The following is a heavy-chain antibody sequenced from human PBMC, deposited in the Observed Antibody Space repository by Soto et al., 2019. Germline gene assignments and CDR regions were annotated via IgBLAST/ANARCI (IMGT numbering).Heavy chain of an antibody. J-gene: IGHJ6*02. CDR3: ARYCDYYGFPAGHF. Sequence: GGSLRLSCAASGLTCSDYYMSWIRQAPGKGLEWVSYISSSSSYTNYADSVEGRFTISRDNAKNSLYLQMNSLRADDTAVYYSARYCDYYGFPAGHFWGEGPTVT. V-gene: IGHV3-11*06. D-gene: IGHD3-3*01. CDR1: GLTCSDYY. CDR2: ISSSSSYT.